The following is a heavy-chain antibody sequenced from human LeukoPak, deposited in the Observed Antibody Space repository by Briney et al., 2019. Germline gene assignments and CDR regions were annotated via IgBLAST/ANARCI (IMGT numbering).Heavy chain of an antibody. CDR1: GSTLGIYW. CDR3: ARDRDRGWFDP. CDR2: INQDGGEK. Sequence: GESLKISCAASGSTLGIYWMTWVRQAPGKGLEWVANINQDGGEKYHVDSVRGRFTISRDNAKNSLYLQMNSLRAEDTAVYYCARDRDRGWFDPWGQGTLVTVSS. V-gene: IGHV3-7*04. J-gene: IGHJ5*02.